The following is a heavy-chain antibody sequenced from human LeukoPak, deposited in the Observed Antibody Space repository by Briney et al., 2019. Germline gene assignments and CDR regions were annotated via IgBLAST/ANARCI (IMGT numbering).Heavy chain of an antibody. CDR1: GFTFSGFW. J-gene: IGHJ4*02. CDR2: INSDGSEG. Sequence: GGSLRLSCAVSGFTFSGFWMSWSRQAPGKGLEWVASINSDGSEGYYADVVKGRFTISRDNAKNSLYLQINSLRAEDTAVYYCAREKETGYYFDYWGQGTLVTVSS. CDR3: AREKETGYYFDY. D-gene: IGHD3-9*01. V-gene: IGHV3-7*03.